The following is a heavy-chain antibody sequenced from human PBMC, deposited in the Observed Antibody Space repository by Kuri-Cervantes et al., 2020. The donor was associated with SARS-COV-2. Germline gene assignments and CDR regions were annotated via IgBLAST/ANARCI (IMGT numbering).Heavy chain of an antibody. CDR3: ARYYYDSRGYVFFDY. Sequence: LRLSWTVSGGSIRSDGYDWSWIRQRPGKGLEWIGYIYSGGTTYYSPSLKSRLTISMDTSKNHFSLKLGAVTAADTAMYYCARYYYDSRGYVFFDYWGQGNPVTVSS. CDR1: GGSIRSDGYD. J-gene: IGHJ4*02. D-gene: IGHD3-22*01. CDR2: IYSGGTT. V-gene: IGHV4-31*02.